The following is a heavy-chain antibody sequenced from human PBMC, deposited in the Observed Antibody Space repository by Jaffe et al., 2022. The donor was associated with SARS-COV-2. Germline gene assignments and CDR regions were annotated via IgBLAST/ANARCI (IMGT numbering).Heavy chain of an antibody. D-gene: IGHD3-22*01. J-gene: IGHJ3*02. CDR1: GFTFSSYS. CDR3: ARDGYYYDSSGYYYVRAFDI. CDR2: ISSSSSYI. V-gene: IGHV3-21*01. Sequence: EVQLVESGGGLVKPGGSLRLSCAASGFTFSSYSMNWVRQAPGKGLEWVSSISSSSSYIYYADSVKGRFTISRDNAKNSLYLQMNSLRAEDTAVYYCARDGYYYDSSGYYYVRAFDIWGQGTMVTVSS.